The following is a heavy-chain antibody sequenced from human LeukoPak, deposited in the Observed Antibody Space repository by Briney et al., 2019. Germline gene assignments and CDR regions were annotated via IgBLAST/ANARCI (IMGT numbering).Heavy chain of an antibody. CDR2: IYYSGST. CDR1: GGSISSSSYY. D-gene: IGHD3-10*01. CDR3: ARDPSGGEPMVRGVIRP. J-gene: IGHJ5*02. V-gene: IGHV4-39*07. Sequence: SETLSLTCTVSGGSISSSSYYWGWIRQPPGKGLEWIGSIYYSGSTYYNPSLKSRVTISVDTSKNQFSLKLSSVTAADTAVYYCARDPSGGEPMVRGVIRPWGQGTLVTVSS.